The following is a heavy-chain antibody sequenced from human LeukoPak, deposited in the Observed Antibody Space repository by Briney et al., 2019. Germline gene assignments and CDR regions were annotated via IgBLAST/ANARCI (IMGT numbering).Heavy chain of an antibody. V-gene: IGHV6-1*01. CDR3: ALARSEYHYGMDV. J-gene: IGHJ6*02. Sequence: SQTLSLTCAISGDSVSSISVAWNWIRQSPSRGLEWLGRTYYRSKWYDEYAVSVKGRININPDPSKNQFSLQLNSVTPEDTAVYYCALARSEYHYGMDVWGQGATVTVSS. CDR2: TYYRSKWYD. CDR1: GDSVSSISVA.